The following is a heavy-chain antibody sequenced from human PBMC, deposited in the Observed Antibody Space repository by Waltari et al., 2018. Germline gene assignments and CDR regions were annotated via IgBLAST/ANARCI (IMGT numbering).Heavy chain of an antibody. V-gene: IGHV4-61*02. CDR1: GGSISSGSYY. CDR2: IYTSGST. CDR3: ARDSSGWYSY. Sequence: QVQLQESGPGLVKPSQTLSLTCTVSGGSISSGSYYWSWIRQPAGKGLGWIGRIYTSGSTNYNPALKSRVTISVDTSKNQFSLKLSSVTAADTAVYYCARDSSGWYSYWGQGTLVTVSS. D-gene: IGHD6-19*01. J-gene: IGHJ4*02.